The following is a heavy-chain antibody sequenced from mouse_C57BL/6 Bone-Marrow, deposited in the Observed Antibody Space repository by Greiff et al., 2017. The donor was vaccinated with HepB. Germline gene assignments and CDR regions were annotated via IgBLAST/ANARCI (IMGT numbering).Heavy chain of an antibody. V-gene: IGHV1-55*01. CDR1: GYTFTSYW. D-gene: IGHD1-1*01. Sequence: QVQLQQPGAELVKPGASVKMSCKASGYTFTSYWITWVKQRPGQGLEWIGDIYPGSGSTNYNEKFKSKATLTVDTSSSTAYMQLSSLTSDDSAVYYCARSHYYGSSYGYFDVWGTGTTVTVSS. CDR2: IYPGSGST. CDR3: ARSHYYGSSYGYFDV. J-gene: IGHJ1*03.